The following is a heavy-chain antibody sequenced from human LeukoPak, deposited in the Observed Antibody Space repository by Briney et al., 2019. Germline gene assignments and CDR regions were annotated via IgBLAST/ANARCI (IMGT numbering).Heavy chain of an antibody. CDR1: GFTFSSYW. D-gene: IGHD3-22*01. CDR3: ARDLPSHYYDSSGYYEYYFDY. Sequence: GGSLRLSCAASGFTFSSYWMSWVRQVPGKGMECVANIKQDGSEKYYVDSVKGRVTISRDNAKHSLYLQMNSLRAEDTAVYYCARDLPSHYYDSSGYYEYYFDYWGQGTLVTVSS. J-gene: IGHJ4*02. CDR2: IKQDGSEK. V-gene: IGHV3-7*04.